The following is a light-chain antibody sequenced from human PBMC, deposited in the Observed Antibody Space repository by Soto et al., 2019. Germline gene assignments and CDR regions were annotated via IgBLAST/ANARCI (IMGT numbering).Light chain of an antibody. CDR2: DVT. J-gene: IGLJ1*01. Sequence: QSALTQPASVSGSLGQSTTISCTGTSSDVGGSNYVSWYQQFPGKAPKLMISDVTNRPSGVSNRFSGSKSGNTASLTISGLQAEDEADYYCSSYTSSNSNVFGTGTKLTVL. CDR1: SSDVGGSNY. CDR3: SSYTSSNSNV. V-gene: IGLV2-14*01.